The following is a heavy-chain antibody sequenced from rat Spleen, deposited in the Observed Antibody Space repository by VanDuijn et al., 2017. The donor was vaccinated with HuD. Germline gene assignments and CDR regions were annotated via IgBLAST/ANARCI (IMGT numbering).Heavy chain of an antibody. CDR2: IKAKSNNYAT. J-gene: IGHJ2*01. Sequence: EVQVLESGGGLVQPGNSLKLSCATSGFTFSTAWMYWYRQFPEKRLEWVARIKAKSNNYATDYTESVKGRFTISRDDSKSSIYLQMNNLKEEDTAIYYCVWGRGRNYWGQGVMVTVSS. V-gene: IGHV6-6*01. D-gene: IGHD4-1*01. CDR3: VWGRGRNY. CDR1: GFTFSTAW.